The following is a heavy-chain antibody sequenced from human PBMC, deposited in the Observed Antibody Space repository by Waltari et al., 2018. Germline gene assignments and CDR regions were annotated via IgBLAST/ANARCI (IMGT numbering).Heavy chain of an antibody. V-gene: IGHV2-5*01. D-gene: IGHD2-21*01. CDR2: IYWNDDK. CDR1: GFSLSTSGVG. Sequence: QITLKESGPTLVKPTQTLTLTCTFSGFSLSTSGVGVGWIRQPPGKALEWLALIYWNDDKRYSPTMKRRLTITKDTAKNQVVLTMTNMDPVDTATYYCAHRPHCGGDCTAFDIWGQGTMVTVSS. J-gene: IGHJ3*02. CDR3: AHRPHCGGDCTAFDI.